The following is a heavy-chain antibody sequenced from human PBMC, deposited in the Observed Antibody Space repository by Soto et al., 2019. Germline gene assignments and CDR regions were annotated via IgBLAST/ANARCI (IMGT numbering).Heavy chain of an antibody. D-gene: IGHD3-16*01. V-gene: IGHV5-51*01. J-gene: IGHJ4*02. CDR2: IFPGDSDT. CDR1: GYTFTNYW. Sequence: PGESLKISCQAIGYTFTNYWIGWVRQTPGKGLEWMGIIFPGDSDTRYNPSFEGQVTVSADESISTACLQWNTLKASDTAMYYCVRPNFGALTHFDFWGQGTLVTVSS. CDR3: VRPNFGALTHFDF.